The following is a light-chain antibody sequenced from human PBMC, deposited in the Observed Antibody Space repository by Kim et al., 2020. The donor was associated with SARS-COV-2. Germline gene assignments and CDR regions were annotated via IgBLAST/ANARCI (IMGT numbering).Light chain of an antibody. CDR1: QSVLYSSTNKNY. CDR3: QQYYSSPPHT. J-gene: IGKJ2*01. CDR2: WAS. V-gene: IGKV4-1*01. Sequence: DIVMTQSPDSLAVSLGERATINCKSSQSVLYSSTNKNYLAWYQQKPVQPPRLLIYWASTRESGVPDRFSGSGSGTDFTLSISRLQAEDVAVYYCQQYYSSPPHTFGQGTKLEI.